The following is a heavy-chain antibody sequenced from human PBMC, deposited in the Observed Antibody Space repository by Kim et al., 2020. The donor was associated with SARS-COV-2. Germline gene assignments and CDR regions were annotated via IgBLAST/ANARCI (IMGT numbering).Heavy chain of an antibody. CDR3: AREAPQRARLGYCSGGSCPRPHDAFDI. CDR1: GGSISSYY. V-gene: IGHV4-59*01. J-gene: IGHJ3*02. Sequence: SETLSLTCTVSGGSISSYYWSWIRQPPGKGLEWIGYIYYSGSTNYNPSLKSRVTISVDTSKNQFSLKLSSVTAADTAVYYCAREAPQRARLGYCSGGSCPRPHDAFDIWGQGTMVTVSS. D-gene: IGHD2-15*01. CDR2: IYYSGST.